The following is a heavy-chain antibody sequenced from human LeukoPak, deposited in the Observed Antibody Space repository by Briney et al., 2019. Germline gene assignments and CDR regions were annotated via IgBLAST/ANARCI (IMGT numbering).Heavy chain of an antibody. CDR1: GFTFRSYR. CDR3: ARDMWQGDLDAFDI. J-gene: IGHJ3*02. Sequence: GGSLTLSCAASGFTFRSYRMHWVRQAPGKGLEYVSAITSNGGSTFYGSSVKGRFIISRDNSKNTLYLQMGSLRAEDMAVYYCARDMWQGDLDAFDIWGHGTMVTVS. CDR2: ITSNGGST. V-gene: IGHV3-64*01. D-gene: IGHD2-21*01.